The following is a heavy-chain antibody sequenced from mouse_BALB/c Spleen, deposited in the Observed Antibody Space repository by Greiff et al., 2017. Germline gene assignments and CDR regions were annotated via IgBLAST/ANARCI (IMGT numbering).Heavy chain of an antibody. D-gene: IGHD2-3*01. J-gene: IGHJ2*01. CDR1: GFAFSSYD. CDR2: ISSGGGST. V-gene: IGHV5-12-1*01. Sequence: EVQGVESGGGLVKPGGSLKLSCAASGFAFSSYDMSWVRQTPEKRLEWVAYISSGGGSTYYPDTVKGRFTISRDNAKNTLYLQMSSLKSEDTAMYYCARLGYYPFDYWGQGTTLTVSS. CDR3: ARLGYYPFDY.